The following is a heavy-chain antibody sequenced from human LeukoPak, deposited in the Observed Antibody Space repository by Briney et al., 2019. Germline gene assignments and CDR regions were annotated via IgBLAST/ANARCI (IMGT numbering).Heavy chain of an antibody. CDR2: IYHSGST. J-gene: IGHJ4*02. Sequence: PSGTLSLTCAVSGGSISSSNWWSWVRQPPGKGLEWIGEIYHSGSTNYNPSLKSRVTISVDTSKNQFSVKMYSVTAADTAVFYCAIQRRWGFGSYVDYSARVTLVTVAS. D-gene: IGHD7-27*01. V-gene: IGHV4-4*02. CDR1: GGSISSSNW. CDR3: AIQRRWGFGSYVDY.